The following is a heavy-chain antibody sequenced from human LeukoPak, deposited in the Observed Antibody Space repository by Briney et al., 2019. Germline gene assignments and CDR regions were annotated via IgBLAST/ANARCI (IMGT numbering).Heavy chain of an antibody. V-gene: IGHV3-48*01. CDR2: ISSSRGTI. Sequence: PGGSLRLSCAASVFTFSINTMHGVRRAPGRGREGVSYISSSRGTIYYADSVKGRFTISRDNAKNSLYLQMNRLRAEDTAVYYCARDIHYAFDYWGQGTLVTVSS. D-gene: IGHD4-17*01. CDR1: VFTFSINT. CDR3: ARDIHYAFDY. J-gene: IGHJ4*02.